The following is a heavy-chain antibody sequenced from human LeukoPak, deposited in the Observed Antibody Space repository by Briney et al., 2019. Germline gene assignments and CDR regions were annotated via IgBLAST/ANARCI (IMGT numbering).Heavy chain of an antibody. J-gene: IGHJ4*02. D-gene: IGHD3-22*01. CDR3: AKVGITMIVVVTNYFDY. CDR2: ISGSGGST. CDR1: GFTFSSYA. V-gene: IGHV3-23*01. Sequence: GGSLRLSCEASGFTFSSYAMSWVRQAPGKGLEWVSAISGSGGSTYYADSVKGRFTISRDNSKNTLYLQMNSLRAEDTAVYYCAKVGITMIVVVTNYFDYWGQGTLVTVSS.